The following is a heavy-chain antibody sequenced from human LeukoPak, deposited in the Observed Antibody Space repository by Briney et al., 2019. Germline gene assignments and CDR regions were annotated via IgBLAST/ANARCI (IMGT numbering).Heavy chain of an antibody. Sequence: LSLTCTVSGGSISSGDYYWSWIRQAPGKGLEWVSYISSSGSTIYYADSVKGRFTISRDNAKNSLYLQMNSLRAEDTAVYYCARDKLPTIVVVPAGYYGMDVWGQGTTVTVSS. V-gene: IGHV3-11*01. CDR1: GGSISSGDYY. J-gene: IGHJ6*02. CDR2: ISSSGSTI. D-gene: IGHD2-2*01. CDR3: ARDKLPTIVVVPAGYYGMDV.